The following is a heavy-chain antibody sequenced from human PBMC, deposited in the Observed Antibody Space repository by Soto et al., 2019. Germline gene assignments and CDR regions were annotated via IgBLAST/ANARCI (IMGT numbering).Heavy chain of an antibody. CDR2: IIPIFGTA. CDR3: ARDLALTNWFDP. V-gene: IGHV1-69*13. D-gene: IGHD2-15*01. J-gene: IGHJ5*02. Sequence: GDSVNVYFKTSGGPFSSYAVSLVRQAPGQGLEWMGGIIPIFGTANYAQKFQGRVTITADESTSTAYMELSSLRSEDTAVYYCARDLALTNWFDPWGQGTMVTVSS. CDR1: GGPFSSYA.